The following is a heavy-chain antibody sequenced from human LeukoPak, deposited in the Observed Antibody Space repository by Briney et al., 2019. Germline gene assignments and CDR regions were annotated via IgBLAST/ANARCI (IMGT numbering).Heavy chain of an antibody. CDR1: GGSISSGGYY. J-gene: IGHJ3*02. CDR2: IYYSGST. CDR3: ARDYRSELVGGAFDI. D-gene: IGHD1-26*01. V-gene: IGHV4-31*03. Sequence: PSQTLSLTCTVSGGSISSGGYYWSWIRQHPGKGLEWIGYIYYSGSTYYNPSLKSRVTISVDTSKNQFSLKLSSVTAADTAVYYCARDYRSELVGGAFDIWGQGTMVTVSS.